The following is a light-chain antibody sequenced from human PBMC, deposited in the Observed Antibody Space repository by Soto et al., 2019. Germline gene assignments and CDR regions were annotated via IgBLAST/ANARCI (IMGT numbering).Light chain of an antibody. Sequence: EIVLTKSPGTLSLSPGERATLSCRASQRVSSNLAWYQHKPGQAPRLLIYGASNRATGIPDRFSGSGSGTDFTLTISRLEPEDFAVYYCQQYGSSGTFGQGTKVDI. CDR3: QQYGSSGT. J-gene: IGKJ1*01. CDR1: QRVSSN. CDR2: GAS. V-gene: IGKV3-20*01.